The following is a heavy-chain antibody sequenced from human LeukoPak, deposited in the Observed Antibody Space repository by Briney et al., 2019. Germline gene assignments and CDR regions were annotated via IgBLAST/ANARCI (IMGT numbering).Heavy chain of an antibody. V-gene: IGHV1-46*01. CDR1: GYTFTSYY. J-gene: IGHJ4*02. CDR3: ARRGGIAYYYDSSGYYGY. CDR2: INPSGGST. Sequence: GASVKVSCKASGYTFTSYYMHWVRQAPGQGLEWMGIINPSGGSTSYAQKFQGSVTMTRDTSTSTVYMELSSLRSEDTAVYYCARRGGIAYYYDSSGYYGYWGQGTLVTVSS. D-gene: IGHD3-22*01.